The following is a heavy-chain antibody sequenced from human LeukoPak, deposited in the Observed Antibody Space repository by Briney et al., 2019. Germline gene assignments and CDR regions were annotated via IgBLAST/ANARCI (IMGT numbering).Heavy chain of an antibody. CDR3: ARGQLAYCGGDCSDAFDI. CDR2: IYHSGST. J-gene: IGHJ3*02. Sequence: PSETLSLTCAVSGGSISSGGYSWSWIRQPPGKGLEWIGYIYHSGSTYYNPSLKSRVTISVDRSKNQFSLKLSSVTAADTAVYYCARGQLAYCGGDCSDAFDIGGQGTMVTVSS. V-gene: IGHV4-30-2*01. CDR1: GGSISSGGYS. D-gene: IGHD2-21*02.